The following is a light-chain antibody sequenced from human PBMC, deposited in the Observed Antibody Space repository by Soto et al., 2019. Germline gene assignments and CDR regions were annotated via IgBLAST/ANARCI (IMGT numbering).Light chain of an antibody. CDR1: QSVLSSSDNKNY. J-gene: IGKJ5*01. V-gene: IGKV4-1*01. CDR2: WAS. CDR3: QQYHSDPIT. Sequence: DFVMTQSPDSLAVSLGERATINCRSSQSVLSSSDNKNYLAWFQQKPGQPPKLLFYWASTRESGVPDRFSGSGSATDFTLTISSLQAEDVAVYYCQQYHSDPITFGQGTRLEI.